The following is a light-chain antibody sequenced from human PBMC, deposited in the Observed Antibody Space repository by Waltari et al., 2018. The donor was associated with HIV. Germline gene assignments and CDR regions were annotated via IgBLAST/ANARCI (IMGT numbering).Light chain of an antibody. J-gene: IGLJ3*02. CDR2: GKN. CDR3: NSRDSSGNRV. V-gene: IGLV3-19*01. Sequence: SSELTQDPAVSVALGQTVRITCQGDSLRSYYASWYQQKPRQAPVLVIYGKNKRPSGMPDQLSGYSSGNTASLTITGAQAEDEADYYCNSRDSSGNRVFGGGTNLTVL. CDR1: SLRSYY.